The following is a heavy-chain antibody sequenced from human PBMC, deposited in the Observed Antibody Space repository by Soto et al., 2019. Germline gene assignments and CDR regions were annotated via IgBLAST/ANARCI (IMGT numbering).Heavy chain of an antibody. CDR3: ARRGYGSRWPNVYMDV. Sequence: EAQLVESGGGLVQPGGSLRLSCAASGFTFSNYEMHWVRQAPGKGLEYVSGISNNGAHTDYAKSVKGRFTISRDNSENTLDLQMGSLRAEDMALYYCARRGYGSRWPNVYMDVWGKGTPVTGSS. CDR1: GFTFSNYE. CDR2: ISNNGAHT. J-gene: IGHJ6*03. D-gene: IGHD6-13*01. V-gene: IGHV3-64*01.